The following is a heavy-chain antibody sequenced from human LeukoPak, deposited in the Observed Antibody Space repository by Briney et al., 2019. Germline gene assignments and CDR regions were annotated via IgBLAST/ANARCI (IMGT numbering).Heavy chain of an antibody. Sequence: GESLKISCKGSGYSFTSYWIGWVRQMPGKGLEWMGIIYPGDSDTRYSPSFQGQVTISADKSISTAYLQWSSLKASDTAMYYCARDPMPGPYGDYFDYWGQGTLVTVSS. CDR2: IYPGDSDT. J-gene: IGHJ4*02. CDR1: GYSFTSYW. CDR3: ARDPMPGPYGDYFDY. D-gene: IGHD4-17*01. V-gene: IGHV5-51*01.